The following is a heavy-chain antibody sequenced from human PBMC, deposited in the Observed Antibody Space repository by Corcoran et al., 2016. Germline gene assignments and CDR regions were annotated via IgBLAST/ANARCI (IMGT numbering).Heavy chain of an antibody. CDR3: ARGGDGVVPAASDAFDI. CDR1: GFTFSSYD. CDR2: IGTAGDT. D-gene: IGHD2-2*01. Sequence: EVQLVESGGGLVQPGGSLRLSCAASGFTFSSYDMHWVRQATGKGLEWVSAIGTAGDTYYPGSVKGRFTISRENAKNSLYLQMNSLRAEDTAVAYCARGGDGVVPAASDAFDIWGQGTMVTVSS. J-gene: IGHJ3*02. V-gene: IGHV3-13*01.